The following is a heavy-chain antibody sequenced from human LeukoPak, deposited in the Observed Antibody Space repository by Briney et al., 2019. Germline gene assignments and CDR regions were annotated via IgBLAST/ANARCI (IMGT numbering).Heavy chain of an antibody. J-gene: IGHJ4*02. D-gene: IGHD3-3*01. CDR3: ARAGGYDFWSGYYTD. Sequence: ASVKVSCKASGYTFTGYYMHWVRQAPGQGLEWMGWINPNSGGTNYAKKFQGRVTMTRDTSISPAYMELSRLRSDDTAVYYCARAGGYDFWSGYYTDWGQGTLVTVSS. V-gene: IGHV1-2*02. CDR1: GYTFTGYY. CDR2: INPNSGGT.